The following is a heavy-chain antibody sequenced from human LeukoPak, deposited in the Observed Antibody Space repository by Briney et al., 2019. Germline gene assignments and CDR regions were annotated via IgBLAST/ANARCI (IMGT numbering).Heavy chain of an antibody. CDR3: ARGSVGSSSWSRGVYYFDY. V-gene: IGHV1-69*01. Sequence: SVKVSCKASGGTFSSHAISWVRQAPGQGLEWMGGIIPIFGTANYAQKFQGRVTITADESTNTAYMELSSLRSEDTAVYYCARGSVGSSSWSRGVYYFDYWGQGTLVTVSS. CDR2: IIPIFGTA. D-gene: IGHD6-13*01. CDR1: GGTFSSHA. J-gene: IGHJ4*02.